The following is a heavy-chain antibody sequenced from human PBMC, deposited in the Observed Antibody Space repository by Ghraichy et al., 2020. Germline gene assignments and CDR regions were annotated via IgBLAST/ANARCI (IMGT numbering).Heavy chain of an antibody. Sequence: TLSLTCAVSGGSISSSNWWSWVRQPPGKGLDWIGEIYHSGSTNYNPSLKSRVTISVDKSKNQFSLRLSSVTAADTAVYYCARKTTTMDAFDIWGQGTMVTVSS. CDR3: ARKTTTMDAFDI. CDR1: GGSISSSNW. D-gene: IGHD1-1*01. V-gene: IGHV4-4*02. CDR2: IYHSGST. J-gene: IGHJ3*02.